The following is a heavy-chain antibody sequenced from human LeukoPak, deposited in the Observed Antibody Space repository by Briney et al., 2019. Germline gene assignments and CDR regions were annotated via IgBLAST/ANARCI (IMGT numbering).Heavy chain of an antibody. CDR2: ISAYNGNT. CDR1: GYTFTSYG. Sequence: ASVKVSCKASGYTFTSYGISWVRRAPGQGLEWMGWISAYNGNTNYAQKLQGRVTMTTDTSTSTAYMELRSLRSDDTAVYYCARLKLERRKNNWFDPWGQGTLVTVSS. CDR3: ARLKLERRKNNWFDP. D-gene: IGHD1-1*01. J-gene: IGHJ5*02. V-gene: IGHV1-18*01.